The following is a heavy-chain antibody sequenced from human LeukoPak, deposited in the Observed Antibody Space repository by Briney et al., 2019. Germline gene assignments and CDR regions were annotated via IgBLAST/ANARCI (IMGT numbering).Heavy chain of an antibody. CDR3: AKDQAFYFYYYMDV. J-gene: IGHJ6*03. CDR1: GFTVSSNY. D-gene: IGHD3-3*02. V-gene: IGHV3-53*01. CDR2: IYSGGST. Sequence: AGGSLRLSCAASGFTVSSNYMSWVRQAPGKGLEWVSVIYSGGSTYYADSVKGRFTISRDNSKNTLYLQMNSLRAEDTAVYYCAKDQAFYFYYYMDVWGKGTTVTVSS.